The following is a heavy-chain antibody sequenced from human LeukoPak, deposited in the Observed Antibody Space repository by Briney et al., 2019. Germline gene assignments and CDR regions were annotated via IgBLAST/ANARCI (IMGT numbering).Heavy chain of an antibody. V-gene: IGHV3-21*04. Sequence: GGSLRLSCAASGFTFSSYSMNWVRQAPGKGLEWVSSISSSSSYIYYADSVKGRFTISRDNSKSTLSPQMNSLRAEDTAIYYCVTYRQVMLPFEAWGQGTLVTVSS. J-gene: IGHJ5*02. D-gene: IGHD5-18*01. CDR1: GFTFSSYS. CDR2: ISSSSSYI. CDR3: VTYRQVMLPFEA.